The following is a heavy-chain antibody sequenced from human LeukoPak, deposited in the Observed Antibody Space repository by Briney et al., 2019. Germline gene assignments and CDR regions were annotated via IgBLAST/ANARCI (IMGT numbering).Heavy chain of an antibody. CDR1: GFTFSDYY. Sequence: GGSLRLSCAASGFTFSDYYMSWIRQAPGKGLEWVSYISSSGSTIYYADSVKGRFTISRDNAKNSLYLQMNSLRAEDTTVYYCARRIAAAGLYFDYWGQGTLVTVSS. V-gene: IGHV3-11*04. J-gene: IGHJ4*02. CDR3: ARRIAAAGLYFDY. CDR2: ISSSGSTI. D-gene: IGHD6-13*01.